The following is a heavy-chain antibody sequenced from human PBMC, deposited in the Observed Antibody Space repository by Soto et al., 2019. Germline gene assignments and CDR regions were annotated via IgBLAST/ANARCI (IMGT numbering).Heavy chain of an antibody. D-gene: IGHD1-26*01. CDR3: ASRERLDAFDV. Sequence: SVKVSCKASGGTLSTYGITWVRQASGQGLEWMGGIIPIFGSINFAQKFQGRLTITPDKSTSTVYMELSSLTSEDTAVYYCASRERLDAFDVWGQGTMVTVSS. J-gene: IGHJ3*01. CDR2: IIPIFGSI. V-gene: IGHV1-69*06. CDR1: GGTLSTYG.